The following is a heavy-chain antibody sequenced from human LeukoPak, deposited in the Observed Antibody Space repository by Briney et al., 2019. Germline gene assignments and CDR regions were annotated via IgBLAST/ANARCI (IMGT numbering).Heavy chain of an antibody. J-gene: IGHJ4*02. CDR1: GGSISSGDY. Sequence: SETLSLTCTVSGGSISSGDYWNWIRQPPGKGLEWIGEINHRGSTTYNPSLKSRVTISLDTSKNQFSLKLSSVTAADTAVYYCARVGLDWGSIDYWGQGTLVTVSS. V-gene: IGHV4-34*01. CDR3: ARVGLDWGSIDY. CDR2: INHRGST. D-gene: IGHD3/OR15-3a*01.